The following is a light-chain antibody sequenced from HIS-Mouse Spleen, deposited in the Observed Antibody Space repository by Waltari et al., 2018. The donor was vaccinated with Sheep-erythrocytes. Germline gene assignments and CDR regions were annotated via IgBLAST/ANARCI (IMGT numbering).Light chain of an antibody. J-gene: IGLJ2*01. Sequence: SYVLTQPPSVSVAPGKTARITCGGNNIGSKSVHWYQQKPGQAPVLAVYDDSDRPSGIPGRFSGSNSGNTATLAIGRVEAGDEADYYCQVWDSSSDHHVVFGGGTKLTVL. V-gene: IGLV3-21*03. CDR1: NIGSKS. CDR3: QVWDSSSDHHVV. CDR2: DDS.